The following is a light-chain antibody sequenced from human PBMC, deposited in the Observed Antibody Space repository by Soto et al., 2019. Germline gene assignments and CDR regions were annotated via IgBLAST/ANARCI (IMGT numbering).Light chain of an antibody. J-gene: IGLJ1*01. Sequence: QSALTQPPSASGSPGQSVAISCTGTSCDVGGYNYVSWYQQHPGKAPKLMIYEVNKRPSGVPDRFSGSKSGNTAALTVSGFQAEDDADYYCCSYAGSSNVFGTGTKLTVL. CDR3: CSYAGSSNV. V-gene: IGLV2-8*01. CDR1: SCDVGGYNY. CDR2: EVN.